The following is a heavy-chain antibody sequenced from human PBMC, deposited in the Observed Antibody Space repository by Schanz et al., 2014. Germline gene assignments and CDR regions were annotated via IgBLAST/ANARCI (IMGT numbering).Heavy chain of an antibody. V-gene: IGHV1-46*01. Sequence: QVQLVQSGAEVKKPGSSVKVSCKASGYTFTSHGISWVRQAPGQGLEWMGIINPTGGSTSYAQRFQGRVTVTRDTSTSTVYMELSSLRSDDTAVYYCARDQSPYTNSSDVRYFDYWGQGSLVTVSS. CDR1: GYTFTSHG. CDR3: ARDQSPYTNSSDVRYFDY. J-gene: IGHJ4*02. D-gene: IGHD6-6*01. CDR2: INPTGGST.